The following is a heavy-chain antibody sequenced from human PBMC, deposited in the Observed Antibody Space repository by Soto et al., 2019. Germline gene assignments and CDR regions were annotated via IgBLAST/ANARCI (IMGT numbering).Heavy chain of an antibody. CDR1: GFTISSLW. Sequence: GGSLRLSCAASGFTISSLWMHWVRQVPGKGLVWVSRINGDGTGLRYADSVKGRFTISRDNAKNTVYLQMNSLRVEDTAVYFCAKGFTGYDYALWGQGSLVTVS. V-gene: IGHV3-74*01. J-gene: IGHJ4*02. D-gene: IGHD5-12*01. CDR3: AKGFTGYDYAL. CDR2: INGDGTGL.